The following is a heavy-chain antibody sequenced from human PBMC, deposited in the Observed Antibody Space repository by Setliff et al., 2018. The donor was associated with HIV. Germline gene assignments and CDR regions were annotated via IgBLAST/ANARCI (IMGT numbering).Heavy chain of an antibody. V-gene: IGHV1-18*01. CDR2: IGAYNGDT. J-gene: IGHJ4*02. Sequence: GASVKVSCKASGYTFVDDGITWVRQAPGQGLEWMGWIGAYNGDTKYAQKFQDRVTMTIDTSTRTAYMELRSLRSDDTAVYYCARDPSSWFYFDYWGQGTLVTVSS. CDR1: GYTFVDDG. D-gene: IGHD6-13*01. CDR3: ARDPSSWFYFDY.